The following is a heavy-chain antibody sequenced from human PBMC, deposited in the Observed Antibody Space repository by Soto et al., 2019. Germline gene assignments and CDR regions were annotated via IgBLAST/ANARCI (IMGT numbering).Heavy chain of an antibody. CDR2: ITKSGYM. CDR1: GFTFSDYS. CDR3: ARGGQYDSRGYYHPFDY. V-gene: IGHV3-21*06. D-gene: IGHD3-22*01. J-gene: IGHJ4*02. Sequence: EVQLAESGGGPVKPGGSLRLSCVVSGFTFSDYSMNWVRQAPGKGLEWVSSITKSGYMSYADSMKGRFTISRDNAKNSLHLQMSGLSDEDTAVYYCARGGQYDSRGYYHPFDYWGQGTLVTVSS.